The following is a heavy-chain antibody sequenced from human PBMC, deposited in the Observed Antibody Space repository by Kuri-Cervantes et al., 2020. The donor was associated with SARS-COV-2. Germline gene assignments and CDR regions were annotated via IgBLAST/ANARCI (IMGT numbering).Heavy chain of an antibody. CDR3: ARDSSSGWFSY. CDR1: GGTFSSYA. Sequence: SVKVSCKASGGTFSSYAISRVRQAPGQGLEWMGRIIPILGTANYAQKFQGRVTITADKSTSTAYMELSSLRSEDTAVYYCARDSSSGWFSYWGQGTLVTVSS. J-gene: IGHJ4*02. V-gene: IGHV1-69*04. D-gene: IGHD6-19*01. CDR2: IIPILGTA.